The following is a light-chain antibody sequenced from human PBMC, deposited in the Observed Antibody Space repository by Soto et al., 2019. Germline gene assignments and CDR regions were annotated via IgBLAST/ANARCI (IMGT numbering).Light chain of an antibody. Sequence: QSVLTQPRSVSGSPGQSVTFSCTGTSSDVGGYDYVSWYQQHPGKAPKVIIYDVSKRPSGVPDRISGSKSGNTASLTISGLQAEDEADYYCSSYTSSSTLVFGTGTKVTVL. CDR1: SSDVGGYDY. CDR3: SSYTSSSTLV. V-gene: IGLV2-11*01. J-gene: IGLJ1*01. CDR2: DVS.